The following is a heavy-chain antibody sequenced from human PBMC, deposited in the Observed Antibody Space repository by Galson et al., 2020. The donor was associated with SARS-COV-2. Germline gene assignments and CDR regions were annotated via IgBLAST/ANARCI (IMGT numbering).Heavy chain of an antibody. V-gene: IGHV3-20*01. Sequence: GGSLRLSCAASGFTFDDYGMSWVRQAPGKGLEWVSGINWNGGSTGYADSVKGRFTISRDNAKNSLYLQMNSLRAEDTALYHCARAGAYYYGSGSDAFDIWGQGTMVTVSS. CDR3: ARAGAYYYGSGSDAFDI. J-gene: IGHJ3*02. CDR2: INWNGGST. D-gene: IGHD3-10*01. CDR1: GFTFDDYG.